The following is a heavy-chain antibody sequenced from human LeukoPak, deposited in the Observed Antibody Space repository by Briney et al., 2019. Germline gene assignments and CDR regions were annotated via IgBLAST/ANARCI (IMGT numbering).Heavy chain of an antibody. CDR2: IYYSGST. D-gene: IGHD3-10*01. CDR1: GGSISSGGYS. V-gene: IGHV4-61*08. Sequence: PETLSLTCAVSGGSISSGGYSWSWIRQPPGKGLEWIGYIYYSGSTNYNPSLKSRVTISVDTSKNQFSLKLSSVTAADTAVYYCARDRGHPPFDYWGQGTLVTVSS. CDR3: ARDRGHPPFDY. J-gene: IGHJ4*02.